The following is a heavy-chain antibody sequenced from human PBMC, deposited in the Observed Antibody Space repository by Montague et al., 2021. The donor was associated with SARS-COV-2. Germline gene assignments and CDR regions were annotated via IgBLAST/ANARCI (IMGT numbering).Heavy chain of an antibody. CDR1: RGSFSNYY. V-gene: IGHV4-34*01. CDR2: INQSGAP. CDR3: ARGRPVQGSFRHFDSISSGALDI. D-gene: IGHD3-9*01. J-gene: IGHJ3*02. Sequence: SETLSLTCAVSRGSFSNYYWTWIRQSPGKGLEWIGEINQSGAPNYTPSLKSRVTISLDTSKKQISLKLNSVTVADTAVFSCARGRPVQGSFRHFDSISSGALDIWAQGSLVIVSS.